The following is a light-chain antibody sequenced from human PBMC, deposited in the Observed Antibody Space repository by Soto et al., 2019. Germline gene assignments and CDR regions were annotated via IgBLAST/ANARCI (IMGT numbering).Light chain of an antibody. CDR2: EVN. CDR1: SSDVGAYNY. V-gene: IGLV2-14*01. CDR3: SSFSSGTTLFV. J-gene: IGLJ1*01. Sequence: QSALTQPASVSGSPGQPITISCTGTSSDVGAYNYVSWYQLHPGKAPKLMIYEVNYRPSGVSYRFSGSKSGNTASLTISGLQAEDEADYYCSSFSSGTTLFVFGGGTKVTVL.